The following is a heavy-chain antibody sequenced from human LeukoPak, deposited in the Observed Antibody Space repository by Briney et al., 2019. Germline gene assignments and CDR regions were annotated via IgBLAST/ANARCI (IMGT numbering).Heavy chain of an antibody. J-gene: IGHJ5*02. V-gene: IGHV1-69*05. CDR1: GGTFSSYA. D-gene: IGHD6-6*01. CDR2: IIPILGTA. CDR3: ARGGQQLVFSWFDP. Sequence: SVKVSCKASGGTFSSYAISWVRQAPGQGLEWMGGIIPILGTANYAQKFQGRVTITTDESTSTAYMELSSLRSEDTAVYYCARGGQQLVFSWFDPWGQGTLVTVSS.